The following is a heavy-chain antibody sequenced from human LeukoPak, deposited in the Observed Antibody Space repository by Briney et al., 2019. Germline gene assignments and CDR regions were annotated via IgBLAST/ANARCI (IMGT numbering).Heavy chain of an antibody. V-gene: IGHV4-34*01. CDR1: GGSFSGYY. CDR3: ARRPFTVLRYFDNWFDP. CDR2: INHSGST. J-gene: IGHJ5*02. Sequence: PSETLSLTCAVYGGSFSGYYWSWIRQPPGKGLEWIGEINHSGSTNYKTSLKSRVTLSVDTSKNQFSLKLSSVTAADTAVYYCARRPFTVLRYFDNWFDPWGQGTLVTVSS. D-gene: IGHD3-9*01.